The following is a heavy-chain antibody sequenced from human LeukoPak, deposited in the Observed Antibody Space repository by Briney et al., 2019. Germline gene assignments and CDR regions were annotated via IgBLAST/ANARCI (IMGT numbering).Heavy chain of an antibody. D-gene: IGHD2-2*01. V-gene: IGHV3-30-3*01. CDR1: GFTFSSYA. CDR2: ISYDGSNK. CDR3: ARAPGAYCSSTSRYHFDY. J-gene: IGHJ4*02. Sequence: GGSLRLSCAASGFTFSSYAMHWVRQAPGKGPEWVAVISYDGSNKYYADSVKGRFTISRDNSKNTLYLQMNSLRAEDTAVYYCARAPGAYCSSTSRYHFDYWGQGTLVTVSS.